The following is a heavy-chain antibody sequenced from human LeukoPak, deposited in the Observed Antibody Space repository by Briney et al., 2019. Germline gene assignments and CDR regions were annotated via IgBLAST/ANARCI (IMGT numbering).Heavy chain of an antibody. CDR2: INSDGSST. Sequence: GGSLRLSCAASGFTISSYWMHWVRQAPGKGLVWVSRINSDGSSTSYADSVKGRFTISRDNAKNTLYLQMNSLRAEDTAVYYCAREPLTLARSYWYFDLWGRGTLVTVSS. CDR1: GFTISSYW. CDR3: AREPLTLARSYWYFDL. V-gene: IGHV3-74*01. J-gene: IGHJ2*01.